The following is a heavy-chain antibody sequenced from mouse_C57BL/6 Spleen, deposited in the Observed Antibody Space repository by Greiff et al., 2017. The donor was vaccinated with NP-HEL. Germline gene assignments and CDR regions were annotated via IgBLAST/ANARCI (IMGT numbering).Heavy chain of an antibody. D-gene: IGHD4-1*01. J-gene: IGHJ4*01. Sequence: QVQLQQSGAELVKPGASVKLSCKASGYTFTSYWMHWVKQRPGQGLEWIGMIHPNSGSTNYNEKFKSKATLTVDKSSSTAYMQLSSLTSEDSAVYYCARGGWDEGYAMDYWGQGTSVTVSS. CDR3: ARGGWDEGYAMDY. V-gene: IGHV1-64*01. CDR2: IHPNSGST. CDR1: GYTFTSYW.